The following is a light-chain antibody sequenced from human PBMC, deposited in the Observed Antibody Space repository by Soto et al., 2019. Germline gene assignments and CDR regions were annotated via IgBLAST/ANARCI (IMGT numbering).Light chain of an antibody. CDR1: SSDVGGYNY. CDR2: EVN. J-gene: IGLJ1*01. V-gene: IGLV2-8*01. CDR3: TYYAAGTTV. Sequence: QSALTQPPSASGSPGQSVTISCTGTSSDVGGYNYVSWYQQHPGKVPKLMVYEVNKRPSGVPDRFSGSKSGNTASLTVSGLRVEDEANNSSTYYAAGTTVFETGPSSPS.